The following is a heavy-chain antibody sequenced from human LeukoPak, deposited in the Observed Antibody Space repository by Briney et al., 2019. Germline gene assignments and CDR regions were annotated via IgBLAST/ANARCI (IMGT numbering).Heavy chain of an antibody. CDR3: ARLLEMATKIVAY. CDR2: IYPVDSDT. V-gene: IGHV5-51*01. J-gene: IGHJ4*02. Sequence: GESRKISCKGSGYSFTSYWIGWVRQMPGKGLEWMGIIYPVDSDTRYSPSCQGQVTISADKSISTAYLQWSRLTASDTAMYCCARLLEMATKIVAYWGQGTLVTVSP. CDR1: GYSFTSYW. D-gene: IGHD5-24*01.